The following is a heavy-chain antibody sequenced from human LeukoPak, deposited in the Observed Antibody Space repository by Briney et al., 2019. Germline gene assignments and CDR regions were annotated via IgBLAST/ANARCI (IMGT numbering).Heavy chain of an antibody. CDR1: GGSFSGYY. J-gene: IGHJ4*02. CDR2: INHSGST. Sequence: SETLSLTCAVNGGSFSGYYWSWIRQPPGKGLEWIGEINHSGSTNYNPSLKSRVTISVDTSKNQFSLKLSSVTAADTAVYYCARGRYYYGSGSYPSYFDYWGQGTLVTVSS. V-gene: IGHV4-34*01. CDR3: ARGRYYYGSGSYPSYFDY. D-gene: IGHD3-10*01.